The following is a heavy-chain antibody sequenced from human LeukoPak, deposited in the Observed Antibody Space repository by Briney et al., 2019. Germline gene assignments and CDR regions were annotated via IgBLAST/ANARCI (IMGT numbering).Heavy chain of an antibody. CDR1: GGSISGYGLF. Sequence: WETLCLTCTVSGGSISGYGLFWVWIGQPQGKGLKWIGSIDKSGKTYYKPSLSSRVTISADTSKNQFSLKLSSVTAADTAVYYCVRDRGNHITEYWDQGTLVTVS. V-gene: IGHV4-39*01. CDR3: VRDRGNHITEY. CDR2: IDKSGKT. D-gene: IGHD1-14*01. J-gene: IGHJ4*02.